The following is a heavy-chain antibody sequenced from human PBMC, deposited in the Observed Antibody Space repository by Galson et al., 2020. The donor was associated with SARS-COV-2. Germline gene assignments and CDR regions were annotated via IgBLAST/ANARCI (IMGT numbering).Heavy chain of an antibody. V-gene: IGHV1-8*01. CDR3: ARVNYYGSGSPSEFSVYYYYGMDV. D-gene: IGHD3-10*01. CDR2: MNPNSGNT. Sequence: ASVKVSCKASGYTFTSYDINWVRQATGQGLEWMGWMNPNSGNTGYAQKFQGRVTMTRNTSISTAYMELSSLRSEDTAVYYCARVNYYGSGSPSEFSVYYYYGMDVWGQGTTVTVSS. J-gene: IGHJ6*02. CDR1: GYTFTSYD.